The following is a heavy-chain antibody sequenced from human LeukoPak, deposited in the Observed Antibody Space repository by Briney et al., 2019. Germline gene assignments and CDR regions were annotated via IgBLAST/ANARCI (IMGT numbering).Heavy chain of an antibody. CDR3: ARDEYYYDSSGYYYDY. V-gene: IGHV3-33*01. CDR2: IWYDGSNK. CDR1: GFTFSSYG. D-gene: IGHD3-22*01. Sequence: GGSLRLSCAASGFTFSSYGMHWARQAPGKGLEWVAVIWYDGSNKYYADSVKGRFTISRDNSKNTLYLQMNSLRAEDTAVYYCARDEYYYDSSGYYYDYWGQGTLVTVSS. J-gene: IGHJ4*02.